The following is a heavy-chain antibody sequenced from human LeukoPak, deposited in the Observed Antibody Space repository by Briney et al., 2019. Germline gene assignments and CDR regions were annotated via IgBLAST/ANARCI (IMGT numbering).Heavy chain of an antibody. Sequence: ASVKVSCKASGYTFTDYFMHWVRQAPGQGLEWMGWINPDSGGTNYAQKFHGRVTMTRDTSISTAYMELSRLRSDDTAVYYCARDSPYPPKSTSGVGMDVWGQGTTVTVSS. CDR2: INPDSGGT. V-gene: IGHV1-2*02. CDR3: ARDSPYPPKSTSGVGMDV. CDR1: GYTFTDYF. J-gene: IGHJ6*02.